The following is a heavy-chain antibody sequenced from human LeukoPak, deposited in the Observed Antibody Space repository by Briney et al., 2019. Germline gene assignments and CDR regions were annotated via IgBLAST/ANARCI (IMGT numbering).Heavy chain of an antibody. CDR3: ARDPINIATAANGFDY. Sequence: GGSLRLSCAASGFTFSSYEMNWVRQAPGKGLEWVSYISSSGSTIYYADSVKGRFTISRDNAKNSLYLQMNSLRVEDTALYYCARDPINIATAANGFDYWGQGTLVTVSS. V-gene: IGHV3-48*03. J-gene: IGHJ4*02. CDR2: ISSSGSTI. CDR1: GFTFSSYE. D-gene: IGHD6-13*01.